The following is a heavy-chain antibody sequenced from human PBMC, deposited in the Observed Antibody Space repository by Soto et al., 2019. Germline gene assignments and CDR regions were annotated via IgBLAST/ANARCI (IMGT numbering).Heavy chain of an antibody. V-gene: IGHV3-33*01. D-gene: IGHD1-26*01. CDR2: IWYDGSNK. CDR3: ARAGQWEPESLPFDP. CDR1: GFTFSSYG. J-gene: IGHJ5*02. Sequence: GGSLRLSCAASGFTFSSYGMHWVRQAPGKGLEWVAVIWYDGSNKYYADSVKGRFTISRDNSKNTLYLQMNSLRAEDTAVYYCARAGQWEPESLPFDPWGQGTLVTVSS.